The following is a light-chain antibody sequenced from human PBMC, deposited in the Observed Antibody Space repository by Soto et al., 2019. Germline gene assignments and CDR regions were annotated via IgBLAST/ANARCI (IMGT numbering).Light chain of an antibody. CDR1: SSNIGSNT. J-gene: IGLJ3*02. Sequence: QSVLTQPPSASGTPGQRVTISCSGSSSNIGSNTVNWYQHLPGTAPKVLIYSNNQRPSGVPDRFSGSKSGTSASLAISGLQSEDEADYYCSAWDDSLNGPGFGGGTKLTVL. V-gene: IGLV1-44*01. CDR3: SAWDDSLNGPG. CDR2: SNN.